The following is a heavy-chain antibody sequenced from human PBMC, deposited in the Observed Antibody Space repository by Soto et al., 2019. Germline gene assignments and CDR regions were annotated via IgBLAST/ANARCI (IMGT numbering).Heavy chain of an antibody. Sequence: EVQLVESGGGLVKPGGSLRLSCTASGFIFRTYGMTWVRQAPGKGLEWVSSIYSRGTFIYYADSVKGRITISRDEAKNSLFLQMNRLGAGDTAVYYCGRAIGRGIIRDWGQGTLVTVSS. V-gene: IGHV3-21*06. CDR3: GRAIGRGIIRD. D-gene: IGHD3-10*01. CDR1: GFIFRTYG. CDR2: IYSRGTFI. J-gene: IGHJ4*02.